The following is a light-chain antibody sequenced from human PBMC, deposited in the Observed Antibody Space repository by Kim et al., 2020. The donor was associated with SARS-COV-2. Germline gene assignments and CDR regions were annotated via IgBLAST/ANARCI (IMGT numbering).Light chain of an antibody. Sequence: QSVLTQPPSASGSPGQSVTISCTGSSSDIGSYDYVSWYQQYPGKAPKLIIYDVTKRPSGVPDRFSGSKSANTASLTVSGLQPEDEADYYCSSYAGSNNGLFGGGTQLTVL. J-gene: IGLJ3*02. CDR1: SSDIGSYDY. V-gene: IGLV2-8*01. CDR2: DVT. CDR3: SSYAGSNNGL.